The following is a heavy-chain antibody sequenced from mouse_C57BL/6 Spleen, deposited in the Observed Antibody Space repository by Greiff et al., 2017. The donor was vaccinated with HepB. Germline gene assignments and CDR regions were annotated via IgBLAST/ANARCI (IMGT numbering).Heavy chain of an antibody. CDR1: GYTFTSYW. CDR2: IDPSDSET. CDR3: AREECIPTVVAAPFDY. Sequence: QVQLQQPGAELVRPGSSVKLSCKASGYTFTSYWMHWVKQRPIQGLEWIGNIDPSDSETHYNQKFKDKATLTVDKSSSTAYMQLSSLTSEDSAVYYCAREECIPTVVAAPFDYWGQGTTLTVSS. J-gene: IGHJ2*01. D-gene: IGHD1-1*01. V-gene: IGHV1-52*01.